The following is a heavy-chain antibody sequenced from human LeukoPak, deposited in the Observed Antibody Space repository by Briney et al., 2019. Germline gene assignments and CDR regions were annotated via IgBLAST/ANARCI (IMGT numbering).Heavy chain of an antibody. CDR1: GFTFGDYA. Sequence: PGGSLRLSCTASGFTFGDYAMSWVREAPGKGLEWVGFIRSKAYGGTTEYAASVKGRFTISRDDCKSIAYLQMNSLKTEDTAVYYCTGAETAMAPEPFDYWGQGTLVTVSS. CDR2: IRSKAYGGTT. J-gene: IGHJ4*02. CDR3: TGAETAMAPEPFDY. V-gene: IGHV3-49*04. D-gene: IGHD5-18*01.